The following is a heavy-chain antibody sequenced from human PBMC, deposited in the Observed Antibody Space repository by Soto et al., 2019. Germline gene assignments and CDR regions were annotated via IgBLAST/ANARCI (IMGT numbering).Heavy chain of an antibody. J-gene: IGHJ4*02. D-gene: IGHD1-26*01. CDR3: ARLRRRGTATQKYYFDY. V-gene: IGHV4-39*01. Sequence: QLQLQESGPGLVKPSETLSLTCTVSGGSISSSSYYWGWIRQPPGKGLEWIGSIYYSGSTYYNPSLKSRVNISVDTSKNQFSLKLSSVTAADTAVYYCARLRRRGTATQKYYFDYWGQGTLVTVSS. CDR1: GGSISSSSYY. CDR2: IYYSGST.